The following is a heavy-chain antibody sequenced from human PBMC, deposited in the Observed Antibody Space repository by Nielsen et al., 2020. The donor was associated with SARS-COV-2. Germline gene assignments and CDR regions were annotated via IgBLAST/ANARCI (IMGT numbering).Heavy chain of an antibody. J-gene: IGHJ4*02. CDR3: ASIAVAGTSY. CDR1: GFTFDDYA. V-gene: IGHV3-9*01. Sequence: SLKISCAASGFTFDDYAMHWVRQAQGKGLEWVSGISWNSGSIGYADSVKGRFTISRDNAKNSLYLQMNSLRAEDTALYYCASIAVAGTSYWGQGTLVTVSS. CDR2: ISWNSGSI. D-gene: IGHD6-19*01.